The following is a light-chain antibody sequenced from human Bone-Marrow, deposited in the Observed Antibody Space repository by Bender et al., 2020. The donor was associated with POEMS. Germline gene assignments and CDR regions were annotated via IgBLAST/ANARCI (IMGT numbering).Light chain of an antibody. V-gene: IGLV2-14*01. Sequence: QSALTQPASVSGSPGQSITISCTGSSSDVGGYKYVSWYQQHPGKAPKLMIYEVNNRPSGVSNRFSGSKSGNTASLTISGLQAEDEADYYCLSFTSTHTGVFGGGTKLTVL. CDR3: LSFTSTHTGV. J-gene: IGLJ2*01. CDR1: SSDVGGYKY. CDR2: EVN.